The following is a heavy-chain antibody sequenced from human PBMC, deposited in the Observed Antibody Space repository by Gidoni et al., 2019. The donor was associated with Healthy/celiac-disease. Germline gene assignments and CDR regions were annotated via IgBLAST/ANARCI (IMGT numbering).Heavy chain of an antibody. CDR3: ARVVIVATGFDY. J-gene: IGHJ4*02. V-gene: IGHV3-21*01. CDR2: ISSSSSYI. D-gene: IGHD5-12*01. CDR1: GFTFSSYS. Sequence: EVQLVESGGGLVKPGGSLRLSCAASGFTFSSYSMNCVRQAPGKGLDWVSSISSSSSYIYYADSVKGRFTISRDNAKNSLYLQMNSLRAEDTAVYYCARVVIVATGFDYWGQGTLVTVSS.